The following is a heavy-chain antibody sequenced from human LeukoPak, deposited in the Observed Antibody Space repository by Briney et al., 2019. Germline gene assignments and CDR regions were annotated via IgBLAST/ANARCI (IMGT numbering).Heavy chain of an antibody. CDR1: GFTFSSYA. J-gene: IGHJ3*02. V-gene: IGHV3-30*04. D-gene: IGHD7-27*01. Sequence: PGGSLRLSCAASGFTFSSYAMHWVRQAPGKGLEWVAVISYDGSNKYYADSVKGRFTISRDNSKNTLYLQMNSLRAEDTAVYYCAREWVTGDAFDIWGQGTMVTVSS. CDR2: ISYDGSNK. CDR3: AREWVTGDAFDI.